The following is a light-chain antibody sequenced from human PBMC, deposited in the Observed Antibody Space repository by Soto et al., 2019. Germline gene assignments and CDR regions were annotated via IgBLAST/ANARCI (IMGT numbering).Light chain of an antibody. CDR1: QTVRNNY. Sequence: EFVLTQSPGTLSLSPGERATLSCRASQTVRNNYLAWYQQKPGQAPRLLIYDASSRATGIPDRFSGGGSGTDFTLTISRLEPEDFAVYYCQQYGNSPPETFGQGTRLEIK. J-gene: IGKJ5*01. CDR3: QQYGNSPPET. CDR2: DAS. V-gene: IGKV3-20*01.